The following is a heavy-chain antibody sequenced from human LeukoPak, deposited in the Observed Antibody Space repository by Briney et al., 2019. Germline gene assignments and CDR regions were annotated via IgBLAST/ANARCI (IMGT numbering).Heavy chain of an antibody. J-gene: IGHJ6*02. V-gene: IGHV3-33*01. CDR3: ARGARTAMAAKLIYYYYGMDV. CDR1: GFTFSSYG. Sequence: GRSLRLSCAASGFTFSSYGMHWVRQAPGKGLEWVAVIWYDGSNKYYADSVKGRFTISRDNSKNTLYLQVNSLRAEDTAVCYCARGARTAMAAKLIYYYYGMDVWGQGTTVTVSS. CDR2: IWYDGSNK. D-gene: IGHD5-18*01.